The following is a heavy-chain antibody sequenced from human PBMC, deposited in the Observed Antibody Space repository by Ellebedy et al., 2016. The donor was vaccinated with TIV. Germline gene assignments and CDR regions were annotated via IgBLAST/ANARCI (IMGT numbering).Heavy chain of an antibody. CDR1: GFSVNDNY. CDR2: IYRGGIT. D-gene: IGHD4-11*01. CDR3: ARDRLHSFYGMDV. J-gene: IGHJ6*02. V-gene: IGHV3-53*01. Sequence: GESLKISCAASGFSVNDNYMTWVRQAPGKGLEWVSIIYRGGITDYADSVKGRFTISRDNSKNTLYLQMNSLRAEDTAMYYCARDRLHSFYGMDVWGQGTTVIVSS.